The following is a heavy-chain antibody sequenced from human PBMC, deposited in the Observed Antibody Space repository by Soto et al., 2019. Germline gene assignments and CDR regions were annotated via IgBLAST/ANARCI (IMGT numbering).Heavy chain of an antibody. CDR3: ARAREPESLRPDY. D-gene: IGHD3-3*01. J-gene: IGHJ4*02. CDR1: GYTFTGYY. CDR2: IDPNSGGT. Sequence: GASVKVSCKASGYTFTGYYMHWVRQAPGQGLEWMGWIDPNSGGTNYAQKFQGRVTMTRDTSISTAYMELSRLRSDDTAVYYCARAREPESLRPDYWGQGTLVTVSS. V-gene: IGHV1-2*02.